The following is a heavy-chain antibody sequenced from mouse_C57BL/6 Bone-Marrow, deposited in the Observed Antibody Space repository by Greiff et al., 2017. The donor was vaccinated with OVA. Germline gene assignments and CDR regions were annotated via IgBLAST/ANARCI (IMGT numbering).Heavy chain of an antibody. V-gene: IGHV5-4*01. D-gene: IGHD2-1*01. CDR2: ISDGGSYT. CDR1: GFTFSSYA. CDR3: AGVTTGGFYYAMDY. J-gene: IGHJ4*01. Sequence: EVQGVESGGGLVKPGGSLKLSCAASGFTFSSYAMSWVRQTPEKRLEWVATISDGGSYTYYPDNVKGRFTISRDNAKNNLYLQMSHLKSEDTAMYYCAGVTTGGFYYAMDYWGQGTSVTVSS.